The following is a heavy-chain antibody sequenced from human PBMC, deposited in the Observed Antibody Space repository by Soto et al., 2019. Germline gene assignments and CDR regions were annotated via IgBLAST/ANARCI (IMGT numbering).Heavy chain of an antibody. CDR3: ANTVEY. J-gene: IGHJ4*02. Sequence: EVQLVESGGGLVQPGGSLRLSCEVSGLTFSTYSMNWVRQAPGKGLQWISYISSSNNDIYYADSVKGRFTISRDNAKNSLYLQMNSLRDEDTAVYYCANTVEYWGQGTLVTVSS. D-gene: IGHD4-17*01. CDR2: ISSSNNDI. V-gene: IGHV3-48*02. CDR1: GLTFSTYS.